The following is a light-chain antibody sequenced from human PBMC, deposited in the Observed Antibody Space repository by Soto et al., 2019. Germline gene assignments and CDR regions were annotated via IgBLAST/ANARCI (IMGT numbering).Light chain of an antibody. J-gene: IGLJ3*02. V-gene: IGLV2-23*01. CDR2: EGS. CDR1: SSDVGSYNL. CDR3: CSYAGSSTWV. Sequence: QSALTQPASVSGSPGQSITISCTGTSSDVGSYNLVSWYQQHPGKAPKLMIYEGSKRPSGVSNRFSGSKSGNTASLPISGLQAEDEAYYYCCSYAGSSTWVFGGGTKLTVL.